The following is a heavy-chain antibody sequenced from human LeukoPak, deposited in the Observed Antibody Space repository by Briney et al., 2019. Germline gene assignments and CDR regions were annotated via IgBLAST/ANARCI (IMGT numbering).Heavy chain of an antibody. CDR1: GFTFSSYA. Sequence: GGSLRLSCAASGFTFSSYAMHWVRQAPGKGLEWVAVISYDGSNKYYADSVKGRFTISRDNSKNTLYLQMNSLRAEDTAVYYCAKDRGVWEQEDWGQGTLVTVSS. CDR3: AKDRGVWEQED. J-gene: IGHJ4*02. D-gene: IGHD1-26*01. CDR2: ISYDGSNK. V-gene: IGHV3-30-3*01.